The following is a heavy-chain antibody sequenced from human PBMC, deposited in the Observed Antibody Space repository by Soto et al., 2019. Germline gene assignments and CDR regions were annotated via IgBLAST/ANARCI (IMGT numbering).Heavy chain of an antibody. CDR3: ARGAPFTVRGVKSWFGP. CDR1: GYTFTSYY. V-gene: IGHV1-46*01. J-gene: IGHJ5*02. D-gene: IGHD3-10*01. CDR2: INPSGGST. Sequence: ASVEVSCKASGYTFTSYYMHWVRQAPGQGLEWMGIINPSGGSTSYAQKFQGRVTMTRDTSTSTVYMELSSLRSEDTAVYYCARGAPFTVRGVKSWFGPWGQGTLVTVSS.